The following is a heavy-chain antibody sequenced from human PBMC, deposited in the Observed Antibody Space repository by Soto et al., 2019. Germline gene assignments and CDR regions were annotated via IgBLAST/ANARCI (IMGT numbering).Heavy chain of an antibody. CDR2: ISYDGSNK. J-gene: IGHJ6*02. D-gene: IGHD4-17*01. V-gene: IGHV3-30-3*01. CDR1: GFTFSSYA. CDR3: ARDNYGDYYYYGMDV. Sequence: ESGGGVVQPGRSLRLSCAASGFTFSSYAMHWVRQAPGKGLEWVAVISYDGSNKYYADSVKGRFTISRDNSKNTLYLQMNSLRAEDTAVYYCARDNYGDYYYYGMDVWGQGTTVTVSS.